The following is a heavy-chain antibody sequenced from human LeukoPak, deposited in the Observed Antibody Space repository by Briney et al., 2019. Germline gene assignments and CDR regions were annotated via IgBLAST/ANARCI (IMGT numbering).Heavy chain of an antibody. CDR2: ISYDGSNK. CDR1: GFTFSSYG. Sequence: GGSLRLSCAASGFTFSSYGIHWVRQAPGKGLEWVAVISYDGSNKYYADSVKGRFTISRDNSRNTLYLQMNSLRAEDTAVYYCAGEDGGNSPGAFDIWGQGTMVTVSS. V-gene: IGHV3-30*03. D-gene: IGHD4-23*01. J-gene: IGHJ3*02. CDR3: AGEDGGNSPGAFDI.